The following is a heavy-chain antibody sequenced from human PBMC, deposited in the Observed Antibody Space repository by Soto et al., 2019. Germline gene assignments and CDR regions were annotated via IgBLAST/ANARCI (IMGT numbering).Heavy chain of an antibody. V-gene: IGHV1-58*01. CDR1: GFTFTSSA. J-gene: IGHJ4*02. Sequence: PSVKVSCKASGFTFTSSAVQWVRQARGQRLEWIGWIVVGSGNTNYAQKFQERVTITRDMSTSTAYMELSSLRSEDTAVYYCAADPYDSSGYFIGRFDYWGQGTLVTVSS. D-gene: IGHD3-22*01. CDR3: AADPYDSSGYFIGRFDY. CDR2: IVVGSGNT.